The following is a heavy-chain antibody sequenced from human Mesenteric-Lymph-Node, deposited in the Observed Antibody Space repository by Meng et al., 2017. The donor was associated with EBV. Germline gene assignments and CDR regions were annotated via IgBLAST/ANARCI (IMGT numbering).Heavy chain of an antibody. CDR1: GGSFSGYY. D-gene: IGHD3-16*01. CDR3: ASSKEAYDYVWGSYFY. J-gene: IGHJ4*02. V-gene: IGHV4-34*01. Sequence: QSAAGRLKPPETLSLPCAVYGGSFSGYYWSWIRQPPGKGLEWIGEINHSGSTNYNPSLKSRVTISVDTSKNQFSLKLSSVTAADTAVYYCASSKEAYDYVWGSYFYWGQGTLVTVSS. CDR2: INHSGST.